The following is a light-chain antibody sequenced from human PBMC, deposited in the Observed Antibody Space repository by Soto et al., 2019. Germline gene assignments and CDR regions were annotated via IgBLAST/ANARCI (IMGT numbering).Light chain of an antibody. Sequence: EIDRTHSVTAISGSPAERATLSSRASQSVSSYLAWYQQKPGQAPRLLIYGASTRATGIQARFSGSGSGTDFTLTISSLEPEDFAVYYCQQRSNGNPWTLRQGTKVDIK. J-gene: IGKJ1*01. CDR3: QQRSNGNPWT. CDR1: QSVSSY. V-gene: IGKV3D-11*02. CDR2: GAS.